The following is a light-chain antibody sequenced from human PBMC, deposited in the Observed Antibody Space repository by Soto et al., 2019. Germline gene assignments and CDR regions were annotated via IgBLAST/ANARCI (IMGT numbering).Light chain of an antibody. J-gene: IGLJ2*01. CDR1: SSDVGGYNF. V-gene: IGLV2-14*01. Sequence: QSALTQPASVSGSPGQSITISCTGTSSDVGGYNFVSWYQQHPGKAPKLIIHEVTNRPSGVSSRFSGSKSGNTASLTISGLQAEDEADYYCSSYTSSSVPFVFGGGTKLTVL. CDR2: EVT. CDR3: SSYTSSSVPFV.